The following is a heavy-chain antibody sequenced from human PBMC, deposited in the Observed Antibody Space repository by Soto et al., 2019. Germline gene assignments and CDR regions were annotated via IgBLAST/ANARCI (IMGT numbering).Heavy chain of an antibody. J-gene: IGHJ4*02. CDR3: AKNQHAMAHDY. D-gene: IGHD2-8*01. Sequence: GGSLRLSCAASGFTFSTYSMSWVRQAPGKGLEWVSYISTNSRTIYYADSVKGRFTISRDNAKNTLYLQMNSLRAEDTAIYFCAKNQHAMAHDYWGPGTLVTVSS. CDR1: GFTFSTYS. V-gene: IGHV3-48*04. CDR2: ISTNSRTI.